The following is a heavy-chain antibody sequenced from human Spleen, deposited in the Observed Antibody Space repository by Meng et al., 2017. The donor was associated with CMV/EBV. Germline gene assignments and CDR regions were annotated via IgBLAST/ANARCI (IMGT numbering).Heavy chain of an antibody. CDR1: FTFSSYS. CDR2: ISSSSNYI. CDR3: VRLGAVGTWGHNDWFDP. V-gene: IGHV3-21*01. J-gene: IGHJ5*02. D-gene: IGHD1-26*01. Sequence: FTFSSYSMNWVRQAPGKGLDWVSSISSSSNYIYYADSVKDRFTISRDESKNTLYLQMNSLRAEDTAVYYCVRLGAVGTWGHNDWFDPWGQGTLVTV.